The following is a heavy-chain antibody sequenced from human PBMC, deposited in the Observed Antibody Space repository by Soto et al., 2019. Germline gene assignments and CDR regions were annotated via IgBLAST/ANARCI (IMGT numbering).Heavy chain of an antibody. CDR3: ARTSRKQLWWVGMDV. V-gene: IGHV1-69*01. D-gene: IGHD6-6*01. J-gene: IGHJ6*02. Sequence: QVQLVQSGAEVNKPGSSVKVSCKASGGTFSSYAISGVRQAPGQGLEWMGGIIPIFGTADYAQKFPGRVTITTDEYTRTAYMELSSLSTEDTAVDYCARTSRKQLWWVGMDVWGQGTTVTVSS. CDR2: IIPIFGTA. CDR1: GGTFSSYA.